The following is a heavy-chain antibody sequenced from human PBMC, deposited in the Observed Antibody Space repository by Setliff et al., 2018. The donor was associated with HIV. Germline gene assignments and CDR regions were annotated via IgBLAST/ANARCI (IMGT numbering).Heavy chain of an antibody. J-gene: IGHJ4*02. CDR1: GYTFTGYY. CDR2: VWYDGINK. Sequence: SCKASGYTFTGYYMHWVRQAPGQGLEWVAVVWYDGINKNYADSVEGRFTISRDNSKNTVWLEMNSLRVEDSAVYFCARDRGWLADCWGQGTLVTVSS. V-gene: IGHV3-33*01. CDR3: ARDRGWLADC. D-gene: IGHD3-10*01.